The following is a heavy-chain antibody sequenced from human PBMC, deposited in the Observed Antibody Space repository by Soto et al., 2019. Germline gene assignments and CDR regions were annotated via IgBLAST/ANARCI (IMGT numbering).Heavy chain of an antibody. D-gene: IGHD2-15*01. V-gene: IGHV3-15*01. Sequence: GGSLRLSCVASGFTFSNAWMSWVRQAPGKGLEWVGRIKSKTDGGTTDYAAPVKGRFTISRDDSKNTLYLQMNSLKTEDTAVYYCTTANGYYYYYMDVWGKGTTVTVSS. CDR2: IKSKTDGGTT. CDR3: TTANGYYYYYMDV. CDR1: GFTFSNAW. J-gene: IGHJ6*03.